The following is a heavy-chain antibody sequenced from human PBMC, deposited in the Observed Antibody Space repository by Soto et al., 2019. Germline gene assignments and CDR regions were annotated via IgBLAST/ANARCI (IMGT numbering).Heavy chain of an antibody. D-gene: IGHD6-19*01. CDR2: ISSSSSYI. V-gene: IGHV3-21*06. J-gene: IGHJ5*02. CDR3: EREYSSGPQDWFDP. CDR1: GFTFSSYS. Sequence: GGSLRLSCAASGFTFSSYSMNWVRQAPGKGLEWVSSISSSSSYIYYADSVKGRFTISRDNAKNSMYLQMNSLRAEDTAVYYCEREYSSGPQDWFDPWGQGTLVTVSS.